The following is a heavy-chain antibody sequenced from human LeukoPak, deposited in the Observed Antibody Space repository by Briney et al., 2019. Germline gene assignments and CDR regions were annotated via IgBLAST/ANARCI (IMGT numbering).Heavy chain of an antibody. V-gene: IGHV3-23*01. J-gene: IGHJ6*02. CDR1: GFTFSSNA. CDR2: ISGSGGST. D-gene: IGHD3-10*01. CDR3: AKFTSRMYYYGSGSSGMDV. Sequence: GGSLRLSCAALGFTFSSNALSGVGQAPGKGREWASAISGSGGSTYYADSVKGRFTISRDNSRNTLYLQMNSLRAEDTAVYYCAKFTSRMYYYGSGSSGMDVWAKGPRSPSP.